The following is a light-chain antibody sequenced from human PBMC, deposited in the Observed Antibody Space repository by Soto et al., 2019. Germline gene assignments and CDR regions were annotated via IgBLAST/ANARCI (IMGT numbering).Light chain of an antibody. CDR2: LGS. V-gene: IGKV2-28*01. Sequence: DTVMTQSPLSLPVTPGEPASISCRSSQSLLHSNGYNYLDWYLQKPGQSPQLLIYLGSSRASGVPDRCSGSVSGTDFTLKISRVEAEDVGFYYCMQSLHTPRTFGQGTNVEIK. CDR3: MQSLHTPRT. J-gene: IGKJ1*01. CDR1: QSLLHSNGYNY.